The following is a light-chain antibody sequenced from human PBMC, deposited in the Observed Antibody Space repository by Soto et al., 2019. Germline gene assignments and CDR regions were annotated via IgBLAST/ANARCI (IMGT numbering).Light chain of an antibody. CDR3: QQYSNWPIT. CDR2: GAS. CDR1: QSVNSK. J-gene: IGKJ5*01. Sequence: EIVMTQSPATLSVTPGERVTLSCRASQSVNSKVAWYQQKPGQAPRLLIYGASTRATGIPARFSGSGSGTEFTLTISSLQSEDFAVYYCQQYSNWPITFGQGTRLEIK. V-gene: IGKV3-15*01.